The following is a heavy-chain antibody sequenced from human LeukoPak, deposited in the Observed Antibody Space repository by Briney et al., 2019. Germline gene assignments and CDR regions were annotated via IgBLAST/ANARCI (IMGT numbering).Heavy chain of an antibody. CDR2: IKEDGSEK. V-gene: IGHV3-7*04. Sequence: PGGSLRLSCAASGFTFTAFTVNWVRQAPGKGLEWVANIKEDGSEKYYVDSVKGRFTIYRDNAKNSLYLQMNRLRAEDTAVYYCARDSPGYLAYDSWGQGTLVTVSS. D-gene: IGHD1-1*01. CDR3: ARDSPGYLAYDS. J-gene: IGHJ4*02. CDR1: GFTFTAFT.